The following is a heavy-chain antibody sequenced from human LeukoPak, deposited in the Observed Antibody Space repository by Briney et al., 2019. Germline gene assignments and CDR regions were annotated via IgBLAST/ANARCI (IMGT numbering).Heavy chain of an antibody. Sequence: SETLSLTCTVSGGSISSHYWSWIRQPPGKGLEWIGYIYYSGSTNYNPSLKSRVTISVDTSKNQFSLKLSSVTAADTAVYYCARSVSILVGYYYYYGMDVWGQGTTVTVSS. D-gene: IGHD3-22*01. CDR1: GGSISSHY. CDR2: IYYSGST. V-gene: IGHV4-59*11. J-gene: IGHJ6*02. CDR3: ARSVSILVGYYYYYGMDV.